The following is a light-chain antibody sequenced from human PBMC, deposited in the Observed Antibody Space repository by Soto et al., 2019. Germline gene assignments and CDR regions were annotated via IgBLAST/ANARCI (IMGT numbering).Light chain of an antibody. V-gene: IGLV3-21*02. CDR2: DDS. CDR1: NIGSKS. CDR3: QVWDPGLDHRGV. J-gene: IGLJ3*02. Sequence: SYELAQAPSVSVAPGQTARITCGGDNIGSKSVHWYQQKPGQAPVLVIYDDSDRPSGIPERFSGSNSGTTATLTISRVEAGDEADFYCQVWDPGLDHRGVFGGGTQLTV.